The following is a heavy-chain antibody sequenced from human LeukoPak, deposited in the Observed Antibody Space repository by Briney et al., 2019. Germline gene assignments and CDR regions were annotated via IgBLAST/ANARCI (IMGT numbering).Heavy chain of an antibody. CDR1: GGSITNSY. J-gene: IGHJ3*02. CDR2: INYSGST. V-gene: IGHV4-59*01. CDR3: ARDPLSTNDFDI. Sequence: SETLSLTCTVSGGSITNSYWNWIRQSPGKGLEWIGYINYSGSTNYNPSLKSRVTISVDTSKNQFSLKLSSVTAADTAMYFCARDPLSTNDFDIWGQGTMVTVSS. D-gene: IGHD1-1*01.